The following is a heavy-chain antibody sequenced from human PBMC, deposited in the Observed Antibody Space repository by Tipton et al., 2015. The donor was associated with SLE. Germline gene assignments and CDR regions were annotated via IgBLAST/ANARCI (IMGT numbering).Heavy chain of an antibody. CDR3: AIDYGGNHRAYDI. Sequence: TLSLTCTVSGGSISSYFWSWIRQPPGKGLEWIGYIYYSGSTNYSPSLKSRLTISIDMSKNQFSLKLTSVTAADTAVYYCAIDYGGNHRAYDIWGQGTVVTVSS. CDR1: GGSISSYF. D-gene: IGHD4-23*01. V-gene: IGHV4-59*12. J-gene: IGHJ3*02. CDR2: IYYSGST.